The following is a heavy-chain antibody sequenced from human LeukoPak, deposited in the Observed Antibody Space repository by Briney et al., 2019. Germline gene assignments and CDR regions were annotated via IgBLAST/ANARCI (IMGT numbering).Heavy chain of an antibody. D-gene: IGHD6-6*01. J-gene: IGHJ4*02. Sequence: PGGSLRLSCVASGFTFSGYGLSWVRQAPGKGLEWVSAISDSGGDTYYADSVRGRFTISKDNSKNTLYLQMNSLRAEDTAVYYCAKRVPYSSSSVYFDSWGQGTLVTVSS. V-gene: IGHV3-23*01. CDR1: GFTFSGYG. CDR2: ISDSGGDT. CDR3: AKRVPYSSSSVYFDS.